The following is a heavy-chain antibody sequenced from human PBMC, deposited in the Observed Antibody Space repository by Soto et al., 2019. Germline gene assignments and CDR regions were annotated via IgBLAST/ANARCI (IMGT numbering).Heavy chain of an antibody. Sequence: SVKVSCKASGGTFSSYTISWVRQVPGQGLEWMGRIIPILGIANYAQKFQGRVTITADKSTSTAYMELSSLRSDDSAVYYCARGGHVVVVTAAFDNWGHGTLVTVS. CDR2: IIPILGIA. V-gene: IGHV1-69*02. CDR1: GGTFSSYT. J-gene: IGHJ4*01. D-gene: IGHD2-21*02. CDR3: ARGGHVVVVTAAFDN.